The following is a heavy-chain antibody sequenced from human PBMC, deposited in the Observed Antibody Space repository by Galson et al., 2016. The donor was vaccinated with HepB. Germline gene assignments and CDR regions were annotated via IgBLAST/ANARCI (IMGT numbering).Heavy chain of an antibody. D-gene: IGHD6-13*01. Sequence: SLRLSCAASGFSFRSHAMHWVRQAPGKGLEWVAVISHDGNNKYYADSVKGRFTISRDNSKNTQYVQMSSLRPEDTAVYYCARDRGRSSWYSNFDYWGQGTLVTVSS. J-gene: IGHJ4*02. CDR2: ISHDGNNK. CDR1: GFSFRSHA. CDR3: ARDRGRSSWYSNFDY. V-gene: IGHV3-30-3*01.